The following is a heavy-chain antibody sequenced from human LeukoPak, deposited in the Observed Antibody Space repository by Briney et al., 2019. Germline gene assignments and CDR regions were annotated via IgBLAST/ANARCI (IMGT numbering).Heavy chain of an antibody. V-gene: IGHV3-11*04. CDR3: TRDPRHFDA. CDR2: ISGSGHDI. Sequence: GGSLRLSCASSGFTFSDSYMTWVRHAPGKGVEWVAYISGSGHDINYSDSVTGRFTISRDNAKNSLYLQMSSLTVEDTAVYYCTRDPRHFDACGQGTLVTVSS. CDR1: GFTFSDSY. D-gene: IGHD6-6*01. J-gene: IGHJ5*02.